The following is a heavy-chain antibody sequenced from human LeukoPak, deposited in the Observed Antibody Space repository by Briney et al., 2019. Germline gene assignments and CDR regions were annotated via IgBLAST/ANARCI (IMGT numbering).Heavy chain of an antibody. CDR2: IKQDGSEK. V-gene: IGHV3-7*01. CDR3: AKGGDDPRQNYYYYYMDV. CDR1: GITFSGYW. J-gene: IGHJ6*03. D-gene: IGHD3-10*01. Sequence: GGSLRLSCAASGITFSGYWMSWVRQAPGKGLEWVANIKQDGSEKSYVDSVKGRFTISRDNAKNSLFLQMNSLRAEGTAVYYCAKGGDDPRQNYYYYYMDVWGKGTTVTVSS.